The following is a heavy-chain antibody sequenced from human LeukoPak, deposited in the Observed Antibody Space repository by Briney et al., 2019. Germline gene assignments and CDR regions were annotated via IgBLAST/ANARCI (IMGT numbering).Heavy chain of an antibody. CDR2: IYYSGST. V-gene: IGHV4-59*01. J-gene: IGHJ4*02. Sequence: SETLSLTCTLSGGSISSYYWSWIRQPPGKGLEWIGYIYYSGSTNYNPSLKSRVTISVDTSKNQFSLKLSSVTAADTAVYYCAALFTIFGVVDVWGQGTLVTVSS. CDR1: GGSISSYY. D-gene: IGHD3-3*01. CDR3: AALFTIFGVVDV.